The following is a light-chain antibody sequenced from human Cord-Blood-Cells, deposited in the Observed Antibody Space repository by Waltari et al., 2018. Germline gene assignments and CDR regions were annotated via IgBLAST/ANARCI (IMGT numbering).Light chain of an antibody. CDR3: AAWDDSLSGPV. CDR1: RSNIGRNY. CDR2: RNN. V-gene: IGLV1-47*01. Sequence: QSVLTQPPSASGTPGQRVTISCSGSRSNIGRNYVSWYQQLPGTAPKLLIDRNNQRPSGGPDRFSGSKSGTSASLAISGLRSEDEADYYCAAWDDSLSGPVFGGGTKLTVL. J-gene: IGLJ3*02.